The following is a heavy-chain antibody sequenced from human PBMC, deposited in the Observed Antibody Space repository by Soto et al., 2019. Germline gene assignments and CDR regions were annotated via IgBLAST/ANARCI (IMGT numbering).Heavy chain of an antibody. CDR3: SWSLNY. J-gene: IGHJ4*02. D-gene: IGHD1-26*01. Sequence: PGGSLRLSCAASGFTLSDYWMHWVRQAPGKGLEWVANIKGDGSQTSYVDSVKGRFTVSRDNAENALFLQMNSLRVEDTAVYFCSWSLNYWGQGILVTVSS. CDR1: GFTLSDYW. V-gene: IGHV3-7*01. CDR2: IKGDGSQT.